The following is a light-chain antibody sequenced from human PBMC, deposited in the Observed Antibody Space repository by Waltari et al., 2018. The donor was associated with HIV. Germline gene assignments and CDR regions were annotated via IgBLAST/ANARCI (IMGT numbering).Light chain of an antibody. CDR2: AAS. CDR3: QQFENWPWT. J-gene: IGKJ1*01. V-gene: IGKV3-15*01. Sequence: EIVMTQSPATLSVSPGEGATLSCRASQSVSSNLAWYQQRPGQAPRLLTYAASTRATEIPARFSGSGSGTEFTLTISSLQSEDFALYYCQQFENWPWTFGQGTKVEIK. CDR1: QSVSSN.